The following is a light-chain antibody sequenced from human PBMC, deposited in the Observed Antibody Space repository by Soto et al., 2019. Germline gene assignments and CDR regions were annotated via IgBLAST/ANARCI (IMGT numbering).Light chain of an antibody. Sequence: DIQMTQSPSSLSASVGDRVTITCRASQDIRNELGWFQQKPGKAPKRLIYIASSLQSGVPSRFSGSGSGTEFPLTISSLQPEDYATYCCLQHNDSPPTFGQGTEVEI. V-gene: IGKV1-17*01. J-gene: IGKJ1*01. CDR1: QDIRNE. CDR2: IAS. CDR3: LQHNDSPPT.